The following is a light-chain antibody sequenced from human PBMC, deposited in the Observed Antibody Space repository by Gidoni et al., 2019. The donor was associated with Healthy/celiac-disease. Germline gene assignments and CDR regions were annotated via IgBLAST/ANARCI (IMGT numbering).Light chain of an antibody. V-gene: IGLV1-40*01. Sequence: SVLTPPPSLSGAPGQRVTISCTGSSSNIGAGYDVHWYQQLPGTAPKLLIYGNSNRPSGVPDRFAGSKSGTSASLAITGLQAEDEADYYCQSYDSSLRVFGGGTKLTVL. CDR1: SSNIGAGYD. CDR2: GNS. CDR3: QSYDSSLRV. J-gene: IGLJ2*01.